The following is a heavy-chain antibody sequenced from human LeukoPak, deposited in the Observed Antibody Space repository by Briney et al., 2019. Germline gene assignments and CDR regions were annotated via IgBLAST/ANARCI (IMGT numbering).Heavy chain of an antibody. V-gene: IGHV4-61*02. CDR1: GGSISSGSYY. Sequence: SETLSLTCTVSGGSISSGSYYWSWIRQPAGKGLEWIGRIYTSGSTNYNPSLKSRVTISVDTSKNQFSLKLSSVTAADTAVYYCVYSSGYYTVDYWGQGTLVTVSS. CDR3: VYSSGYYTVDY. D-gene: IGHD3-22*01. CDR2: IYTSGST. J-gene: IGHJ4*02.